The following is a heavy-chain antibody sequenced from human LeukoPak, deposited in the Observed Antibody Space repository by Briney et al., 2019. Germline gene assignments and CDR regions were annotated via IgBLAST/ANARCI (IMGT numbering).Heavy chain of an antibody. CDR3: ARGGRLRYIVTTTPFHY. CDR1: GYSISSGYY. CDR2: IYHGGRT. D-gene: IGHD5-12*01. J-gene: IGHJ4*02. Sequence: SETLSLTCTVSGYSISSGYYWGWIRQTPGKGLEWIGYIYHGGRTDYNPSLKSRVTISVDTSKNQFSLKLSSVTAADTAVYYCARGGRLRYIVTTTPFHYWGQGTLVTVSS. V-gene: IGHV4-38-2*02.